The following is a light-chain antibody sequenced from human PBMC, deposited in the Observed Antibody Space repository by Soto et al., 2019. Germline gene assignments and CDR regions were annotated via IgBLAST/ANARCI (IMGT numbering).Light chain of an antibody. V-gene: IGLV1-47*01. J-gene: IGLJ1*01. Sequence: QAVVTQPPSASGTPGQRVTISCSGSHSNIGSNYVYWYQQLPGAAPKLIIYGSRERPSGVPDRFSGSKSGTSASLAISGLRSEDEADYYCGAWDDSLNAHVFGIGTKVTVL. CDR2: GSR. CDR1: HSNIGSNY. CDR3: GAWDDSLNAHV.